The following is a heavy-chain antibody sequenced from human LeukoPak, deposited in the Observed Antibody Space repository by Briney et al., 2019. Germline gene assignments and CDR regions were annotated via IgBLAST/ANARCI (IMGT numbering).Heavy chain of an antibody. V-gene: IGHV3-74*01. CDR1: GFTFSSYW. CDR2: INCDGRST. CDR3: ARGPRGDFWSGYYSTYYYYGMDV. J-gene: IGHJ6*02. D-gene: IGHD3-3*01. Sequence: GGSLRLSCAASGFTFSSYWMHWVRQAPGKGVVWVSRINCDGRSTSYADSVRGRFTISRDNAKNTLYLQMNSLRAEDTAVYYCARGPRGDFWSGYYSTYYYYGMDVWGQGTTVTVSS.